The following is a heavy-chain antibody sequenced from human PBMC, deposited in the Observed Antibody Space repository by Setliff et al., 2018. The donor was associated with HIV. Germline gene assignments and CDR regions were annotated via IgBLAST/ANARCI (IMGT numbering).Heavy chain of an antibody. J-gene: IGHJ4*02. CDR3: ARDLGSGHFDY. Sequence: PSETLSLTCTVSAGSVSSGGYYWSWIRQHPGMGLEWIAYIYYNGNTYYNPSLKSRVTISVDTSKNQFSLNLRTVTAADMAVYYCARDLGSGHFDYWGQGTLVTVSS. CDR2: IYYNGNT. CDR1: AGSVSSGGYY. V-gene: IGHV4-31*03.